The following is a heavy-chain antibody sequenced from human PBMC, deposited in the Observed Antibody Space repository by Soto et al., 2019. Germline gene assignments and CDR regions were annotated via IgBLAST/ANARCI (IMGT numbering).Heavy chain of an antibody. CDR2: IYYSGST. D-gene: IGHD3-22*01. J-gene: IGHJ6*02. V-gene: IGHV4-31*03. Sequence: QVQLQESGPGLVKPSQTLSLTCTVSGGSISSGGYYWSWIRQHPGKALEWIGYIYYSGSTYYNPSLKSRVTISVDTSKNQFSLKLSSVTVADTAVYYCARDKYYYDSSGYYDPYYYGMDVWGQGTTVTVSS. CDR3: ARDKYYYDSSGYYDPYYYGMDV. CDR1: GGSISSGGYY.